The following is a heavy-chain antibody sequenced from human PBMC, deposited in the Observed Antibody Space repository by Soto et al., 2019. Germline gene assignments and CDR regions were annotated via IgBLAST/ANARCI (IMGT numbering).Heavy chain of an antibody. V-gene: IGHV5-51*01. D-gene: IGHD1-1*01. CDR1: EGTSTDYC. CDR2: IYPGDSDT. J-gene: IGHJ4*03. Sequence: PCVLLRNWYQGSEGTSTDYCIGCMSQINGEGLEWMGIIYPGDSDTRYSPSFRGQVTISADKSLSTAYLQWRSLKASDTALYFCARGITGISHPYHFDLWGHGTLVTASS. CDR3: ARGITGISHPYHFDL.